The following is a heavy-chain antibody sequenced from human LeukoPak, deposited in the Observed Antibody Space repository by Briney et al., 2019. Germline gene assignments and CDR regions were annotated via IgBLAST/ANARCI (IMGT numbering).Heavy chain of an antibody. CDR1: GYTFTSYD. J-gene: IGHJ4*02. D-gene: IGHD6-13*01. Sequence: ASVKVSCKASGYTFTSYDINWVRQATGQGLEWMGWMNPNSGNTGYAQKFQGRVTMTRNTSISTAYMELSSLRSEDTAVYYCATRAWGAAAGIPYYCGQGTLGTVSS. CDR3: ATRAWGAAAGIPYY. V-gene: IGHV1-8*01. CDR2: MNPNSGNT.